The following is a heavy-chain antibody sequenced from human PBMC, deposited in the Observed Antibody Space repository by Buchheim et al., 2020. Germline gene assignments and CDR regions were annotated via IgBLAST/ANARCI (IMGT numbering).Heavy chain of an antibody. CDR1: GFTFSSYG. CDR2: ISYDGSNK. J-gene: IGHJ4*02. CDR3: AKSEDEYNWNYDYFGQDY. V-gene: IGHV3-30*18. Sequence: QVQLVESGGGVVQPGRSLRLSCAASGFTFSSYGMHWDRQAPGKGLEWVAVISYDGSNKYYADSVKGRFTISRDNSKNTLYLQMNSLRAEDTAVYYCAKSEDEYNWNYDYFGQDYWGQGTL. D-gene: IGHD1-7*01.